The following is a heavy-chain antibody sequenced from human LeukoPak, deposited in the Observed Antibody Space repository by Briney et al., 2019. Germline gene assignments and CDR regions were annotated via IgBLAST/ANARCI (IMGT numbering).Heavy chain of an antibody. CDR1: GFTFSSYA. V-gene: IGHV3-64*01. D-gene: IGHD3-10*01. CDR3: AGGLGWFNPFDY. CDR2: ISGNGVST. Sequence: GGSLRLSCAASGFTFSSYAMYWVRQAPGKGLEYVSAISGNGVSTFYANSVKGRFTISRGNSKNTLYLQMGSLRAEDMAVYYCAGGLGWFNPFDYWGQGTLVTVPS. J-gene: IGHJ4*02.